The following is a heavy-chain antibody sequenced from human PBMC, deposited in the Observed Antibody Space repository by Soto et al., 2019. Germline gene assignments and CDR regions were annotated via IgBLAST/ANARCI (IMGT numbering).Heavy chain of an antibody. CDR2: ISGRGGST. Sequence: PGGSLRLSCAASGFTFSSYAMSWVRQAPGKGLEWVLAISGRGGSTYYADSVKGRFTISRDNSKNTLYLQMNSLRAEDTAVYYCARQDIVVVPAYYGMEVWGQGTTVHVSS. V-gene: IGHV3-23*01. CDR3: ARQDIVVVPAYYGMEV. J-gene: IGHJ6*02. CDR1: GFTFSSYA. D-gene: IGHD2-2*01.